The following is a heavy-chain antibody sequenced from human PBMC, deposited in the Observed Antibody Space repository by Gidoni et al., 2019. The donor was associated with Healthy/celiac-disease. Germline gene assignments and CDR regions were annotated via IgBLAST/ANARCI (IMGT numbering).Heavy chain of an antibody. Sequence: QMQLVQSGPEVKKPGTSVKVSCKASGFTFTSSAVPWVRQARGQRLEWIGWIVVGSGNTNYAQKFQERVTITRDMSTSTAYMELSSLRSEDTAVYYCAALYSSSPGAGDYWGQGTLVTVSS. J-gene: IGHJ4*02. D-gene: IGHD6-6*01. CDR1: GFTFTSSA. CDR2: IVVGSGNT. V-gene: IGHV1-58*01. CDR3: AALYSSSPGAGDY.